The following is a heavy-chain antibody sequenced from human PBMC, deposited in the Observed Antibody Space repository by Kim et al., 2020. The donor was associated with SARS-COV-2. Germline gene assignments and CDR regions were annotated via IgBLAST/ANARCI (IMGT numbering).Heavy chain of an antibody. J-gene: IGHJ6*02. CDR3: TRGIVVVPAAHPGMDV. Sequence: GGSLRLSCAASGFTFSGSAMHWVRQASGKGLEWVGRIRSKANSYATAYAASVKGRFTISRDDSKNTAYLQMNSLKTEDTAVYYCTRGIVVVPAAHPGMDVWGQGTTVTVSS. CDR2: IRSKANSYAT. V-gene: IGHV3-73*01. D-gene: IGHD2-2*01. CDR1: GFTFSGSA.